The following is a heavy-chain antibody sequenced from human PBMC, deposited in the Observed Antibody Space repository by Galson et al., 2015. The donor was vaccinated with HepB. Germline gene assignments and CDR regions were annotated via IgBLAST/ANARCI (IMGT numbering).Heavy chain of an antibody. Sequence: SLRLSCAASGFTFSSYGMHWVRQAPGKGLEWVAVIWYDGSNKYYADSVKGRFTISRDNAKNSLYLRMNSLRAEDTAVYYCARGHPWAFDIWGQGTMVTVSS. CDR3: ARGHPWAFDI. J-gene: IGHJ3*02. CDR1: GFTFSSYG. CDR2: IWYDGSNK. V-gene: IGHV3-33*08.